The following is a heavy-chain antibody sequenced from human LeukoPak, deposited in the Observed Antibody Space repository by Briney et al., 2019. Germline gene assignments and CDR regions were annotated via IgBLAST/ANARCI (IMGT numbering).Heavy chain of an antibody. CDR2: IKQEGSEK. CDR1: GFTFSSAW. V-gene: IGHV3-7*04. D-gene: IGHD2-15*01. J-gene: IGHJ4*02. Sequence: GGSLRLSCAASGFTFSSAWMSWVRQAPGKGLGWVANIKQEGSEKYYVDSVQGRFAISRDNAKNSLYLQMNSLRAEDTAVYYCARDIRYCSGGSCYPRWFDYWGQGTLVTVSS. CDR3: ARDIRYCSGGSCYPRWFDY.